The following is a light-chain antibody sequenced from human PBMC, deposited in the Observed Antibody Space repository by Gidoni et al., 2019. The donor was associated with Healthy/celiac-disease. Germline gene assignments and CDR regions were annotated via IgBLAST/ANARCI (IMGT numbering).Light chain of an antibody. CDR2: KAS. Sequence: DIQMTQSPSTLSASVGDRVTITCRASQSISSWLAWYQQKPGKAPKLLIYKASSLESGVPSRFSGSGSGTEFTRTISSLQPDDFATDYCQQYNSSPGTFGQGTKVEIK. V-gene: IGKV1-5*03. CDR3: QQYNSSPGT. CDR1: QSISSW. J-gene: IGKJ1*01.